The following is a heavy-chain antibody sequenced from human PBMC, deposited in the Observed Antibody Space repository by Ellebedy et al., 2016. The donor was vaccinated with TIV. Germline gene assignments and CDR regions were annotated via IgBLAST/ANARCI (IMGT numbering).Heavy chain of an antibody. D-gene: IGHD5-18*01. CDR3: ARVRFGDTAVDY. CDR2: IGTAGDT. CDR1: GFTFSSYD. Sequence: GESLKISCAASGFTFSSYDMHWVRQATGKGLEWVSAIGTAGDTYYPGSVKGRFTISRENAKNSLYPQMNSLRAEDTAVYYCARVRFGDTAVDYWGQGTLVTVSS. J-gene: IGHJ4*02. V-gene: IGHV3-13*01.